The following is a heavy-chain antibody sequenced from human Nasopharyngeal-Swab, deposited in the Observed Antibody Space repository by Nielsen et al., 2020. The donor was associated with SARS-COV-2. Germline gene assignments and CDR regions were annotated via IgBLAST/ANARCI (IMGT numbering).Heavy chain of an antibody. D-gene: IGHD2-2*01. J-gene: IGHJ6*03. CDR3: ARERQLPQYYYYYYYMDV. CDR1: GGSFSGYY. V-gene: IGHV4-34*01. Sequence: SETLSLTCAVYGGSFSGYYWSWIRQPPGKGLEWIGEINQSGSTNYNPSLKSRVTISVDTSKNQFSLKLSSVTAADTAVYYCARERQLPQYYYYYYYMDVWGKGTTVTVSS. CDR2: INQSGST.